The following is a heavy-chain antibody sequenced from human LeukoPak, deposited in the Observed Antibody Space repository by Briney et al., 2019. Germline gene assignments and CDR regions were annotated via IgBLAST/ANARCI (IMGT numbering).Heavy chain of an antibody. CDR2: ISAYNGNT. D-gene: IGHD3-10*01. CDR3: ARVLSSAPSSIWFGELRWFDP. J-gene: IGHJ5*02. CDR1: GYTFTSYG. Sequence: GASVKVSCKASGYTFTSYGISWVRQAPGQGLEWMGWISAYNGNTNYAQKLQGRVTMTTDTSTSTAYMELRSLRSDDTAVYYCARVLSSAPSSIWFGELRWFDPWGQGTLVTVSS. V-gene: IGHV1-18*01.